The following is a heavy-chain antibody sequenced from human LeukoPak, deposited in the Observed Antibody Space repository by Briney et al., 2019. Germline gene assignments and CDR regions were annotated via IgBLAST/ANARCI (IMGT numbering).Heavy chain of an antibody. V-gene: IGHV3-21*01. Sequence: GGALRLSCAAPGFTFSSSTMNWVRQAPRKGLEWVSSIRSSGSYIFYADSVTGRFTISRDNAENPLYLQMNSLRAEDTAVYYCARDVQIDCWGQGTLVTVSS. J-gene: IGHJ4*02. CDR2: IRSSGSYI. CDR1: GFTFSSST. CDR3: ARDVQIDC.